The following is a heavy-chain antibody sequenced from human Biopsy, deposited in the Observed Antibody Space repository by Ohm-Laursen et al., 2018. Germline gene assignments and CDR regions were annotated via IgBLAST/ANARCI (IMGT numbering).Heavy chain of an antibody. V-gene: IGHV3-48*03. J-gene: IGHJ4*01. CDR2: IKSGGSTS. D-gene: IGHD1-7*01. Sequence: SLRLSCAASGFTFSSYQMSWVRQAPGKGLEWVAHIKSGGSTSLYADSVKGRFTISRDNAKGSLFLQMTMLRAEGTAVYYCGRSYGITAAGVDLWGQGTLVTVSS. CDR3: GRSYGITAAGVDL. CDR1: GFTFSSYQ.